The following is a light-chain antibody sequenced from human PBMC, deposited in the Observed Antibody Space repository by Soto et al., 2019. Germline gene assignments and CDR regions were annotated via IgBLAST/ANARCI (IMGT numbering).Light chain of an antibody. Sequence: EVVWTQSPGTLSLSPGERGTLSFSASQSFSSSYLAWYQQKPGQAPRLLIYGASSRATGIPDRFSGSGSVTDFTLTIGSLEPEDFAVYYCQQRSNWATFGPGTKVDIK. CDR2: GAS. CDR3: QQRSNWAT. J-gene: IGKJ3*01. V-gene: IGKV3D-20*02. CDR1: QSFSSSY.